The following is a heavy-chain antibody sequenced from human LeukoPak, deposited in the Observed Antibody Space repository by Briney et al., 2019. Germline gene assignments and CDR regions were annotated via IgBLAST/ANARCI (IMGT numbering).Heavy chain of an antibody. J-gene: IGHJ5*02. CDR3: ARLQFGEFNNWLDP. CDR1: GYTLTSDG. D-gene: IGHD3-10*01. Sequence: ASVRVSCKASGYTLTSDGMNWVRQAPGQGLQWMGWINTNTGNPTYAQGFTGRFVFSLDTSVSTAYLQISSLKAEDTAVYYCARLQFGEFNNWLDPWGQGTLVSVSS. CDR2: INTNTGNP. V-gene: IGHV7-4-1*02.